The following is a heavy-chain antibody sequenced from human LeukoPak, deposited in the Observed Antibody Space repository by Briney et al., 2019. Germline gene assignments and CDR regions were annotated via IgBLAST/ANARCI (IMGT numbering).Heavy chain of an antibody. CDR3: ATGRYCSGGSCYLDY. D-gene: IGHD2-15*01. CDR2: VDPEDGET. CDR1: GYTYTDYY. Sequence: ASVKISCKVSGYTYTDYYMHWVQQAPGKGLEWMGLVDPEDGETIYAEKFQGRVTITADTSTDTAYMELSSLRSEDTAVYYCATGRYCSGGSCYLDYWGQGTLVTASS. J-gene: IGHJ4*02. V-gene: IGHV1-69-2*01.